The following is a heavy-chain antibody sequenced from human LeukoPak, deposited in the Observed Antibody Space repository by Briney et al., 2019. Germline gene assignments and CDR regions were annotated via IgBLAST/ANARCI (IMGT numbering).Heavy chain of an antibody. Sequence: ASVKVFCKASGYTFTSYGISWVRQAPGQGLEWMGWINAYNCNTNYAQKLHGRVTMATDTSTSTAYMELRSLRSDDTAVYYCARSSAKDIVVVPAAILHYYGMDVWGQGTTVTVSS. CDR1: GYTFTSYG. V-gene: IGHV1-18*01. J-gene: IGHJ6*02. D-gene: IGHD2-2*02. CDR3: ARSSAKDIVVVPAAILHYYGMDV. CDR2: INAYNCNT.